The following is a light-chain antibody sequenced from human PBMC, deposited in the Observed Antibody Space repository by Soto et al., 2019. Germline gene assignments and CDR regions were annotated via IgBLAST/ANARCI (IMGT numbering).Light chain of an antibody. CDR1: QSVSSNY. Sequence: EIVLTQSPGTLSLSPVERATLSCRASQSVSSNYLAWYQQKPGQAPRLLIYGASSRATGIPDRLSGSGSGTDFTLTISRLEPEDFAVYYCQQYGSSSITFGQGTRLEIK. V-gene: IGKV3-20*01. CDR2: GAS. CDR3: QQYGSSSIT. J-gene: IGKJ5*01.